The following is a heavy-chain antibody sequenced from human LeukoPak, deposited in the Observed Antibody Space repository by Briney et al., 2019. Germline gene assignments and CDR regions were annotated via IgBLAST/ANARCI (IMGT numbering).Heavy chain of an antibody. D-gene: IGHD3-10*01. J-gene: IGHJ4*02. CDR3: ARAYGSFGELLAGDY. CDR1: GSPFTSYW. Sequence: LGESLKISCKASGSPFTSYWIGWVRQLPGKGLEWMGIIYPGDSDTTYSPSFQGQVTISADKSISTASLHWSSLKASDPAMFSCARAYGSFGELLAGDYWGQGTLVTVSS. CDR2: IYPGDSDT. V-gene: IGHV5-51*01.